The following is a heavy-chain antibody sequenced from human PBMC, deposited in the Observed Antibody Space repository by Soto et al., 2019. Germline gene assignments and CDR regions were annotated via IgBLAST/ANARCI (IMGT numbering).Heavy chain of an antibody. CDR3: AKEYIVTTIADAFDI. V-gene: IGHV3-23*01. D-gene: IGHD5-12*01. CDR1: GFTFNSCA. J-gene: IGHJ3*02. Sequence: EVQLLESGGGLVQPGGSLRLSCAASGFTFNSCAMTWVRLAPGKGLEWVSTISGSSSSTFYADSVKGRFTTSRDNSKNMLYLQMDGLRAEDTAVYYCAKEYIVTTIADAFDIWGQGTMVTVSS. CDR2: ISGSSSST.